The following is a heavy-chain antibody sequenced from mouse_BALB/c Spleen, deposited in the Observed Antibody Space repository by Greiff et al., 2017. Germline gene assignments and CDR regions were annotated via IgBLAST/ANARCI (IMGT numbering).Heavy chain of an antibody. V-gene: IGHV1-7*01. J-gene: IGHJ2*01. CDR1: GYTFTSYW. CDR2: INPSTGYT. D-gene: IGHD3-1*01. Sequence: QVQLQQSGAELAKPGASVKMSCKASGYTFTSYWMHWVKQRPGQGLEWIGYINPSTGYTEHNQKFKDKATLTADKSSSTAYMQLSSLTSEDSAVYYCASFTARATLDYWGQGTTLTVSS. CDR3: ASFTARATLDY.